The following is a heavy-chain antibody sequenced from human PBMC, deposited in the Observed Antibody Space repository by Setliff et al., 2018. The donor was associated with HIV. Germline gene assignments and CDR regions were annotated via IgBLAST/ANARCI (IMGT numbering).Heavy chain of an antibody. J-gene: IGHJ3*02. CDR1: GGSFSGYY. D-gene: IGHD5-12*01. CDR2: INQSGGI. CDR3: ATASGYDLFMGAFDI. V-gene: IGHV4-34*01. Sequence: SETLSLTCAVSGGSFSGYYWSWIRQPPGKGLEWIGEINQSGGINYNTSLKSRATISIDTFKNQFSMKLYSVTAAGTAVYYCATASGYDLFMGAFDIWGQGTMVTV.